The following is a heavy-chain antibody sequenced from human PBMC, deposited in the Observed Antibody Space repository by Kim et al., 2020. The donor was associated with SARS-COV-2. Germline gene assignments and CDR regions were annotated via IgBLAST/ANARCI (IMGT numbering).Heavy chain of an antibody. CDR2: ISYDGSNK. D-gene: IGHD6-19*01. J-gene: IGHJ4*02. CDR3: AREQGSGWDY. V-gene: IGHV3-30*14. CDR1: GFTFSSYA. Sequence: GGSLRLSCAASGFTFSSYAMHWVRQAPGNGLEWVAVISYDGSNKYYADSWKGRFNISRDNSNNTLYLQMNSLRAEDTAVYYCAREQGSGWDYWGQGTLVTVSS.